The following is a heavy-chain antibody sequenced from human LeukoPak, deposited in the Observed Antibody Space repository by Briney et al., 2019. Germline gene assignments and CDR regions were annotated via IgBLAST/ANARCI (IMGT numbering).Heavy chain of an antibody. D-gene: IGHD5-18*01. CDR2: IIPIFGIA. J-gene: IGHJ6*02. CDR1: GGTFSSYA. V-gene: IGHV1-69*04. CDR3: ARDRLKAAMVYYYYGMDV. Sequence: SVKVSCKASGGTFSSYAISWVRQAPGQGLEWMGRIIPIFGIANYAQKFQGRVTITADKSTSTAYMELSSPRSEDTAVYYCARDRLKAAMVYYYYGMDVWGQGTTVTVSS.